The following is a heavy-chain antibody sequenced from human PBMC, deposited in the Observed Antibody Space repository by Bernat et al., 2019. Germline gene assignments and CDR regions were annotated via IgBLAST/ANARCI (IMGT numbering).Heavy chain of an antibody. V-gene: IGHV3-30*19. J-gene: IGHJ6*02. CDR1: GFTFSSFG. Sequence: QVQLVESGGGVVQPGRSLRLSCAASGFTFSSFGMHWVRQAPGKGLEWLAVIWYDGSNKYYADSVKGRFTISRDNSKNTLYLQMNSLRAEDTAVYYCARDLRWFGDGMDVWGQGTTVTVSS. CDR2: IWYDGSNK. D-gene: IGHD3-10*01. CDR3: ARDLRWFGDGMDV.